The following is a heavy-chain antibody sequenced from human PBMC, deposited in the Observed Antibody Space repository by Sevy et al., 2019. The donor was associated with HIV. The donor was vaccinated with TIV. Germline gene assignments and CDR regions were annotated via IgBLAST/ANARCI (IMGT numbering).Heavy chain of an antibody. D-gene: IGHD2-2*01. CDR3: ASQGREYLRWFDP. V-gene: IGHV3-53*01. J-gene: IGHJ5*02. CDR2: IYSGGST. CDR1: GFTVSSNY. Sequence: GESLKISCAASGFTVSSNYMSWVRQAPGKGLEWVSVIYSGGSTYYADSVKGRFTISRDNSKNTLYLQMNSLRAEDTAVYYCASQGREYLRWFDPWGQGTLVTVS.